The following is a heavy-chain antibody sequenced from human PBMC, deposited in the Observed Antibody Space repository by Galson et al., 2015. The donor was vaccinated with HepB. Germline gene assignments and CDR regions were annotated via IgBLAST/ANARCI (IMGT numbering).Heavy chain of an antibody. D-gene: IGHD3/OR15-3a*01. J-gene: IGHJ5*02. CDR2: ISYDGSNK. V-gene: IGHV3-30*18. CDR3: AKDLVDAAPAP. Sequence: LRLSCAASGFTFSSYGMHWVRQAPGKGLEWVAVISYDGSNKYYADSVKGRFTISRDNSKNTLYLQMNSLRAEDTAVYYCAKDLVDAAPAPWGQGTLVTVSS. CDR1: GFTFSSYG.